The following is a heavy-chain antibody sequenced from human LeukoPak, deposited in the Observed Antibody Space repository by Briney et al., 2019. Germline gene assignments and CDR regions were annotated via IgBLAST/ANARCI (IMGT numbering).Heavy chain of an antibody. CDR1: GGSINNYY. D-gene: IGHD2-2*01. CDR2: IYHSGST. Sequence: SETLSLTCTVSGGSINNYYWSWIRQPPGKGLEWIGYIYHSGSTNYNPSLKSRVTMSVDTSTNQFSLKLTSVTAADTAVYYCARHILGYCSSTSCYGLYYFDYWGQGTLVTVSS. J-gene: IGHJ4*02. CDR3: ARHILGYCSSTSCYGLYYFDY. V-gene: IGHV4-59*01.